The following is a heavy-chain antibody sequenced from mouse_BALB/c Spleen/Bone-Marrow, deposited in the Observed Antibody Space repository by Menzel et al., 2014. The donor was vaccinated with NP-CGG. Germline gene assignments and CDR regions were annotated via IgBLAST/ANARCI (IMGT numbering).Heavy chain of an antibody. J-gene: IGHJ4*01. CDR1: GYTFTSYY. CDR2: INPSNGAN. Sequence: QVQLQQSGAGLVKPGASVKLSCKASGYTFTSYYMFWVKQRPGQGLEWIGGINPSNGANNFNEKFKSKATLTVDKSSSTAYMQLISLTSEDSAVYYCSRGGNFDVMDYWGQGTSVTVSS. CDR3: SRGGNFDVMDY. D-gene: IGHD2-1*01. V-gene: IGHV1S81*02.